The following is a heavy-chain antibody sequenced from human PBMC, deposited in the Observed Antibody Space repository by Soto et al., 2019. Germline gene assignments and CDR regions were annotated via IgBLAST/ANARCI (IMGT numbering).Heavy chain of an antibody. CDR3: ARHNLNYGSGSNDPYYYYGMDV. V-gene: IGHV4-34*01. CDR2: VHPSGST. J-gene: IGHJ6*02. Sequence: SETLSLTCAVFSASLGDHYWAWVRQSPDKGLEWIGEVHPSGSTYYNPSLKSRVTTSVDTSKNQFSLKLSSVTAADTAVYYCARHNLNYGSGSNDPYYYYGMDVWGQGTTVTVSS. CDR1: SASLGDHY. D-gene: IGHD3-10*01.